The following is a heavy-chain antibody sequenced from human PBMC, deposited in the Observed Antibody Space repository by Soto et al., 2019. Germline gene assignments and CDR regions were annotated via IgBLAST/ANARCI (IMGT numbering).Heavy chain of an antibody. CDR1: GGSISSSTYY. J-gene: IGHJ6*02. Sequence: SETLSLTCTVSGGSISSSTYYWGWIRQPPGKGLEWIGSIYYSGSPSYNPSLKSRVTISVDASKNQFSLKLSSVTAADTAVYYCARAHYGDYGYGMDVWGQGTTVTVSS. V-gene: IGHV4-39*07. CDR3: ARAHYGDYGYGMDV. D-gene: IGHD4-17*01. CDR2: IYYSGSP.